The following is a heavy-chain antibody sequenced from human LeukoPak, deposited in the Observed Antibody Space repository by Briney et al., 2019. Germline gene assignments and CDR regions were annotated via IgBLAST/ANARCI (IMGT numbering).Heavy chain of an antibody. D-gene: IGHD3-10*01. Sequence: SETLSLTCTVSGGSISSYYWSWIRQPPGKGLEWIGYIYYSGSTNYNPSLKSRVTISVDTSKNQFSLKLSSVTAADTAVYYCARGPPWFGELLFDYWGQGTLVTVSS. J-gene: IGHJ4*02. CDR1: GGSISSYY. CDR3: ARGPPWFGELLFDY. CDR2: IYYSGST. V-gene: IGHV4-59*01.